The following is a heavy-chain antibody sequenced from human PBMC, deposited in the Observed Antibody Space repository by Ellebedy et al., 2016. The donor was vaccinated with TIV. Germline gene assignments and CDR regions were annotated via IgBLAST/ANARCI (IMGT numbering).Heavy chain of an antibody. CDR1: GGSFSGYY. CDR3: ARSPVYGDRPYFDY. CDR2: INHSGST. J-gene: IGHJ4*02. Sequence: SETLSLXXAVYGGSFSGYYWSWIRQPPGKGLEWIGEINHSGSTNYNPSLKSRVTISVDTSKNQFSLKLSSVTAADTAVYYCARSPVYGDRPYFDYWGQGTLVTVSS. D-gene: IGHD4-17*01. V-gene: IGHV4-34*01.